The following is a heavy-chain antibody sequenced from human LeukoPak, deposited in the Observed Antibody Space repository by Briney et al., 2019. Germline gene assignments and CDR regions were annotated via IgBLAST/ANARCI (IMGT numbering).Heavy chain of an antibody. D-gene: IGHD2-15*01. CDR2: INHSGST. CDR1: GGSFSGYY. CDR3: ARGVYCSGGNCYFDY. V-gene: IGHV4-34*01. J-gene: IGHJ4*02. Sequence: PSETLSLTCAVYGGSFSGYYWSWIRQPPGKGLEWIGEINHSGSTNYNPSLKSRVTISVDTSKNQFSLKLSSVTAADTAVYHCARGVYCSGGNCYFDYWGQGTLVTVSS.